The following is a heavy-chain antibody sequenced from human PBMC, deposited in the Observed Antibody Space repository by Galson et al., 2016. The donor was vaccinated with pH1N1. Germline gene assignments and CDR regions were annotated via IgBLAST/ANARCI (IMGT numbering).Heavy chain of an antibody. CDR2: IFYSEST. Sequence: TLSLTCTVSGGSISSGDYYWSWLRQPPGKGLEWIGYIFYSESTYYNPSLKSRVTISVDKSKNQFSLKLTSVTAADTAVYYCARGVAAAGSYYVDYWGQGTLVTVSS. J-gene: IGHJ4*02. D-gene: IGHD6-13*01. CDR1: GGSISSGDYY. CDR3: ARGVAAAGSYYVDY. V-gene: IGHV4-30-4*08.